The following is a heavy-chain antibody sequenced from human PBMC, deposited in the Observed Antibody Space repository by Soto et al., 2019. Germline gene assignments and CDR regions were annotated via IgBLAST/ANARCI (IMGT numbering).Heavy chain of an antibody. CDR2: VSGSGDST. CDR3: AKSDLFVGGTIFGLDV. Sequence: GGSLRLSCAASGFKFSSYAMSWVRQAPGKGLEWVSTVSGSGDSTKNADSVKGRFTISRGNSKNTLYLQMSSLRAEDTAIYYCAKSDLFVGGTIFGLDVWGQGTTVTVSS. J-gene: IGHJ6*02. D-gene: IGHD1-26*01. V-gene: IGHV3-23*01. CDR1: GFKFSSYA.